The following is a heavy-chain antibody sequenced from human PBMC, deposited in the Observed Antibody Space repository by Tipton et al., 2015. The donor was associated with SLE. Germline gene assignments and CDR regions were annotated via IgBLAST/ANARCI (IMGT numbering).Heavy chain of an antibody. CDR1: GFTFSDYY. Sequence: GSLRLSCAASGFTFSDYYMSWIRQAPGKGLEWVSSISSSSRYIYHAESLKGRFTISRDNAKNSLYLQMNSLRAEDTAVYYCARGPYYYDSSGPSDVWGKGTTVTVSS. CDR3: ARGPYYYDSSGPSDV. V-gene: IGHV3-11*06. D-gene: IGHD3-22*01. CDR2: ISSSSRYI. J-gene: IGHJ6*04.